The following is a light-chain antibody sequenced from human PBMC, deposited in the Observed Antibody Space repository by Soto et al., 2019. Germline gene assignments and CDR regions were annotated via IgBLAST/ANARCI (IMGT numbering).Light chain of an antibody. CDR3: QQYYSYLPFT. J-gene: IGKJ3*01. CDR1: QGISSY. V-gene: IGKV1-8*01. Sequence: AIRMTQSPSSFSASTGDRVTITCRASQGISSYLAWYQQKPGKAPKLLIYAASTLQSGVPSRFSGSGSGTDFTLTISCLQSEEFATYYCQQYYSYLPFTFGPGTKVDIK. CDR2: AAS.